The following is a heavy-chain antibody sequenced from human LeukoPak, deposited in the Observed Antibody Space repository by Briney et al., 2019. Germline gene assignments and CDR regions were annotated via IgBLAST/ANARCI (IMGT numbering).Heavy chain of an antibody. CDR1: GDSISSTTYY. CDR3: ARQVWIQLSFFDY. CDR2: VYYNGNT. D-gene: IGHD5-24*01. V-gene: IGHV4-39*01. J-gene: IGHJ4*02. Sequence: SETLSLTCTVSGDSISSTTYYWVWIRQPPGKGLEWIGSVYYNGNTYYNPSLNSRVTMSVDTSKNQFSLKLRSVAAADTALYYCARQVWIQLSFFDYWGQGNLVTVSS.